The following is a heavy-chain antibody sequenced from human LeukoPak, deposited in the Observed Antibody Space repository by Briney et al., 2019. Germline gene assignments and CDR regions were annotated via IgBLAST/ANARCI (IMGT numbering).Heavy chain of an antibody. D-gene: IGHD3-10*01. CDR3: AREISGTYYNPLGYMNV. CDR1: GGSIGIYY. V-gene: IGHV4-4*07. J-gene: IGHJ6*03. Sequence: SETLSLTCTVSGGSIGIYYWNWIRQPAGKGLEWIGRIFTSGIANYNPSLKSRVTMSVDTSKNQFSLNLSSVTAADTAVYYCAREISGTYYNPLGYMNVWGKGTTVTVSS. CDR2: IFTSGIA.